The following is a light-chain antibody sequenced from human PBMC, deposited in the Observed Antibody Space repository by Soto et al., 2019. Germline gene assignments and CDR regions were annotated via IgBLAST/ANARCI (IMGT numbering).Light chain of an antibody. V-gene: IGKV1-9*01. CDR2: AAS. CDR1: QDINSY. J-gene: IGKJ1*01. Sequence: DIQLTQSPSFLSASVGDRVTITCRASQDINSYLAWYQQKPGKAPNLLIYAASTVQSAVPSRFSGGGSGTEYTLTISSLQHADCATYYCQQLAIYPRTFGQGTRV. CDR3: QQLAIYPRT.